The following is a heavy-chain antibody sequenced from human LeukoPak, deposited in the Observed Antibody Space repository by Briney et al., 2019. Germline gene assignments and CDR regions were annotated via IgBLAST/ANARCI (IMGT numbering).Heavy chain of an antibody. CDR3: ACLTTADAFDI. D-gene: IGHD3-22*01. Sequence: SETLSLTCAVYGGSFSGYYWSWIRQPPGKGLEWIGEINHSGSTNYNPSLKSRVTISVDTSKNQFSLKLSSVTAADTAVYYCACLTTADAFDIWGQGTMVTVSS. V-gene: IGHV4-34*01. CDR1: GGSFSGYY. CDR2: INHSGST. J-gene: IGHJ3*02.